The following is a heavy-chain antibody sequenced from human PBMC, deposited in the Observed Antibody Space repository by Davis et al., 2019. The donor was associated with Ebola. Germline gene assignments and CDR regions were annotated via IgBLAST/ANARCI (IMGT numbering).Heavy chain of an antibody. V-gene: IGHV3-30-3*01. CDR1: GFTFSSYA. CDR2: ISYDGSNK. CDR3: AKDRGPYCSSTSCYRGGDY. J-gene: IGHJ4*02. D-gene: IGHD2-2*02. Sequence: GESLKISCAASGFTFSSYAMHWVRQAPGKGLEWVAVISYDGSNKYYADSVKGRFTISRDNSKNTLYLQMNSLRAEDTAVYYCAKDRGPYCSSTSCYRGGDYWGQGTLVTVSS.